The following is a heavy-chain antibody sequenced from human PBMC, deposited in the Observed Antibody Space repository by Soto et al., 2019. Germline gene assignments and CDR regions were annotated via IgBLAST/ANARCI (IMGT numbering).Heavy chain of an antibody. CDR3: VILGITIFGVVITAFDS. CDR1: GGSFSGYY. Sequence: SEKLSLTCAVYGGSFSGYYWSWIRQPPGKGLEWIGEINHSGSTNYNPSLKSRVNISVDTSKNQFSLKLSSVTAADTAVYYCVILGITIFGVVITAFDSRGQCPLVT. J-gene: IGHJ4*02. V-gene: IGHV4-34*01. D-gene: IGHD3-3*01. CDR2: INHSGST.